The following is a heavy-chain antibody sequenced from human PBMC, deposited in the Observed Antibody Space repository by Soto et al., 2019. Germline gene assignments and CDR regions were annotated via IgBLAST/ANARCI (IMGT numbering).Heavy chain of an antibody. CDR3: ARYPPNWGHDY. Sequence: SETLSLTCAVYGGSFSGCYWSWIRQPPGKGLEWIGEINHSGSTNYNPSLKSRVTISVDTSKNQFSLKLSSVTAADTAVYYCARYPPNWGHDYWGQGTLVTVSS. D-gene: IGHD7-27*01. CDR2: INHSGST. J-gene: IGHJ4*02. V-gene: IGHV4-34*01. CDR1: GGSFSGCY.